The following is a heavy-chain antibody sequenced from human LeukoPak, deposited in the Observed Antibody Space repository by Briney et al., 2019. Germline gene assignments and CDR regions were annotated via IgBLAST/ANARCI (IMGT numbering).Heavy chain of an antibody. Sequence: SETMSLTCGVSGGSISTYHWSWIRQPPGKGLEWIGYISYSGSTNYNPSLKSRVTISVDTSKSQFSLKLSSVTAADTAVYYCARHLDYYGSGSYEYWGQGTLVTVPS. J-gene: IGHJ4*02. V-gene: IGHV4-59*08. CDR1: GGSISTYH. CDR3: ARHLDYYGSGSYEY. D-gene: IGHD3-10*01. CDR2: ISYSGST.